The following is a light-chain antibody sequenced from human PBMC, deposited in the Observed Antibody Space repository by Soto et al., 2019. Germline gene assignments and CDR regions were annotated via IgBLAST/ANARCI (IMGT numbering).Light chain of an antibody. CDR1: QSVNNNY. Sequence: EIVLTQSPGTLSLSPGERATLSCRASQSVNNNYLAWHQQKPGQAPRLLIYVASSRATGIPDRFSGSGSGTDFTLTISRLEPEDFAVYYCQQYCNSPVTFGGGTKVEIK. V-gene: IGKV3-20*01. CDR2: VAS. CDR3: QQYCNSPVT. J-gene: IGKJ4*01.